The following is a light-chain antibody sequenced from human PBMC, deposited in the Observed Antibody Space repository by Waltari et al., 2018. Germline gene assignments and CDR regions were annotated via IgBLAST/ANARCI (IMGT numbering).Light chain of an antibody. V-gene: IGKV1-39*01. CDR2: AAS. J-gene: IGKJ2*01. CDR3: QQSYTTPYT. CDR1: QSISNY. Sequence: DIQMTQSPSSLSASVGDRVTITCRASQSISNYLNWYQLKPGKAPKLLIFAASSLQSGVPSRFSGSGSGTDFTLTISSLQPEHFATYYCQQSYTTPYTFGQGTKLEI.